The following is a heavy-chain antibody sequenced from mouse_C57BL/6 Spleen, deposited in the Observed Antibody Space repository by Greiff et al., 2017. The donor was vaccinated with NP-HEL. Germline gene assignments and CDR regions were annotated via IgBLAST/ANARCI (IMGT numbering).Heavy chain of an antibody. J-gene: IGHJ3*01. CDR1: GYTFTDYY. CDR2: INPNNGGT. V-gene: IGHV1-26*01. D-gene: IGHD2-1*01. CDR3: ARSERDGNYVFAY. Sequence: EVQLHQSGPELVKPGASVKISCKASGYTFTDYYMNWVKQSHGKSLEWIGDINPNNGGTSYNQKFKGKATLTVDKSSSTAYMELRSLTSEDSAVYYCARSERDGNYVFAYWGQGTLVTVSA.